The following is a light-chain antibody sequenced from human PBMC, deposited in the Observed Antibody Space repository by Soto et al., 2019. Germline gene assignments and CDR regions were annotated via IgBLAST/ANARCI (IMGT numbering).Light chain of an antibody. CDR3: CSYAGTYTQWV. Sequence: QSALTQPRSVSGSPGQSVTISCTGTSSDVGGYNYVSWYQQHPGKAPKLVIYDVSKRPSGVPDRFSGSKSGNTASLTVSGLQAKDEADYSCCSYAGTYTQWVFGGGTKLTVL. V-gene: IGLV2-11*01. CDR2: DVS. J-gene: IGLJ3*02. CDR1: SSDVGGYNY.